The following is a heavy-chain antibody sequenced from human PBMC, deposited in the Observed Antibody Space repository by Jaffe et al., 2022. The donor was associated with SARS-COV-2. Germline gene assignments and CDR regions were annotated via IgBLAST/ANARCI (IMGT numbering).Heavy chain of an antibody. CDR3: ARQHVSNAFDV. CDR2: IHPGDSDT. Sequence: EVQLVQSGAEVKKPGESLKISCKASGYTFTNYWIGWVRQMPGKGLEWMGIIHPGDSDTRYSPSFQGQVTFSADKSISTASLQWSSLQASDTAMYYCARQHVSNAFDVWGQGTMVTVSS. J-gene: IGHJ3*01. V-gene: IGHV5-51*01. CDR1: GYTFTNYW.